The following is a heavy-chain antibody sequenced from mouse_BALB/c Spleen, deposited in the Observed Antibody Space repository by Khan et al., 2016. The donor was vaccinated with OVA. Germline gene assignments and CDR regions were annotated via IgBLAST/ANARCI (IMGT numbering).Heavy chain of an antibody. V-gene: IGHV5-6*01. CDR3: ARLAYYYDSEGFAY. Sequence: EVMLVESGGDVVKPGGSLKLSCAASGFTFSTYGMSWVRQTPDKRLEWVATVSTGGHYTYYPDTVKGRFTISRDNAKNTLYLQMNRQNSEETAMFYCARLAYYYDSEGFAYWGQGTLVTVSS. CDR2: VSTGGHYT. J-gene: IGHJ3*01. CDR1: GFTFSTYG. D-gene: IGHD1-1*01.